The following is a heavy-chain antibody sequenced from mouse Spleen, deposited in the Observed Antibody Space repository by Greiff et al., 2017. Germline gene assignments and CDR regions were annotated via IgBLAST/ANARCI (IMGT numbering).Heavy chain of an antibody. V-gene: IGHV14-4*01. CDR2: IDPENGDT. D-gene: IGHD2-3*01. CDR3: TKQVYGGDYVGFAY. CDR1: GYTFTSYW. Sequence: EVQLQQPGAELVKPGASVKLSCKASGYTFTSYWMHWVKQRPEQGLEWIGWIDPENGDTEYASKYQGKATITADTSSNTAYLQLSSLTSEDTAVYYCTKQVYGGDYVGFAYWGQGTLVTVSA. J-gene: IGHJ3*01.